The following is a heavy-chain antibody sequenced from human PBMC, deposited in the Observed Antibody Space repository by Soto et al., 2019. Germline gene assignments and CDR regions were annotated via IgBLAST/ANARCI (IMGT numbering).Heavy chain of an antibody. Sequence: ASVKVSCKVSGYTLTELSMHWVRQAPGQGLEWMGWISAYNGNTNYAQKLQGRVTMTTDTSTSTAYMELRSLRSDDTAVYYCARGLGPYDSSGYYYYWGQGTLVTVSS. CDR3: ARGLGPYDSSGYYYY. CDR1: GYTLTELS. D-gene: IGHD3-22*01. CDR2: ISAYNGNT. V-gene: IGHV1-18*01. J-gene: IGHJ4*02.